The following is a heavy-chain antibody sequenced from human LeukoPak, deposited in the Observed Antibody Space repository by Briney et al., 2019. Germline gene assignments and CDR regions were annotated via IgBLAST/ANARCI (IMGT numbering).Heavy chain of an antibody. V-gene: IGHV3-23*01. CDR1: GFTFSSYA. J-gene: IGHJ4*02. CDR3: AKDQAIFGVVIDYFDY. D-gene: IGHD3-3*01. Sequence: GGSLRLSCAASGFTFSSYAMSWVRQAPGKGLEWVSAISGSGGSTYYADSVKGRFTISRDNSKNTLYLQMNSLRAEDTAVYYCAKDQAIFGVVIDYFDYWGQGTLVTVSS. CDR2: ISGSGGST.